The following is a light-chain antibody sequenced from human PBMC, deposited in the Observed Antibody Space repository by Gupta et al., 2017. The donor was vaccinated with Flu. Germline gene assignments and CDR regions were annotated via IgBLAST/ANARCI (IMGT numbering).Light chain of an antibody. Sequence: ERATLPCRASQSLSNNYVAWYQQKPGQSPRLLIYGASSRATGIADRFGGSGSGTDFTLTISGLEAEDFAVYYCQQYDTSPLTFGGGTKVEIK. V-gene: IGKV3-20*01. CDR1: QSLSNNY. CDR2: GAS. CDR3: QQYDTSPLT. J-gene: IGKJ4*01.